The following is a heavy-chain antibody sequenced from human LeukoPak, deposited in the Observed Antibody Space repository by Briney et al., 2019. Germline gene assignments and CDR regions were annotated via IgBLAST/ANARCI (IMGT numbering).Heavy chain of an antibody. Sequence: SETLSLTCTVSGGSISSYYWSWIRQPPGKGLEWIGYIYYSGSTNYNPSLKSRVTISVDTSKNQFSLKLSSVTAADTAVYYCARDNGFGELFAEPHAFDIGGQGTMVTVSS. J-gene: IGHJ3*02. D-gene: IGHD3-10*01. CDR3: ARDNGFGELFAEPHAFDI. CDR1: GGSISSYY. V-gene: IGHV4-59*01. CDR2: IYYSGST.